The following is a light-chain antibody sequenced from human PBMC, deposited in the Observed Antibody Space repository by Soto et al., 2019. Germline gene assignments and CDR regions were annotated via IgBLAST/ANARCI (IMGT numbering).Light chain of an antibody. J-gene: IGKJ5*01. CDR3: QQYDKWPPVT. CDR1: QSISTY. Sequence: EIVMTQSPATLSVSPGESATLSCRSSQSISTYLAWYQQKPGQTPRLLIYGASTRATGIPARFSGSGSGTESTLTIRSLQSDDSAVYYCQQYDKWPPVTFGQGTRLEIK. CDR2: GAS. V-gene: IGKV3-15*01.